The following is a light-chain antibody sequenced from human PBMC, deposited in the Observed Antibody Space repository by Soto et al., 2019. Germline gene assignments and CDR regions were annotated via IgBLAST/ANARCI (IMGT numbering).Light chain of an antibody. CDR3: STWDDGLSAVV. Sequence: QSALTQPPSASATPGQRVTISCSGSRSNIGSNYVYWYQQLPGTAPKLLIYKEDQRPSGVPERFSGSKSGTSASLAISGLRSEDEADYYCSTWDDGLSAVVFGGGTKLTVL. J-gene: IGLJ2*01. CDR2: KED. CDR1: RSNIGSNY. V-gene: IGLV1-47*01.